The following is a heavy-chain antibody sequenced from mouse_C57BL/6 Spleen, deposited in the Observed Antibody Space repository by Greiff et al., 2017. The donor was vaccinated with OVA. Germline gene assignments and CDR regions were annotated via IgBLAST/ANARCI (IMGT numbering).Heavy chain of an antibody. D-gene: IGHD4-1*01. CDR1: GYTFTSYW. CDR2: IDPSDSYT. V-gene: IGHV1-59*01. CDR3: ASFWEN. J-gene: IGHJ2*01. Sequence: QVQLQQPGAELVRPGTSVKLSCKASGYTFTSYWMHWVKQRPGQGLEWIGVIDPSDSYTNYNQKFKRKATLTVDTSSSTAYMHLSSLTSEDSAVYYCASFWENWGQGTTLTVSS.